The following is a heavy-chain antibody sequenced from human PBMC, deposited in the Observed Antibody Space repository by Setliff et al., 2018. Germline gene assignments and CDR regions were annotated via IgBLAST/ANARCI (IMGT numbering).Heavy chain of an antibody. CDR3: ASRATYYNFWSGYYGSWGNYFDY. V-gene: IGHV4-39*07. CDR1: GGSISSSSYY. D-gene: IGHD3-3*01. Sequence: PSETLSLTCTVSGGSISSSSYYWGWIRQPPGKGLEWIGSIYYSGSTYYNPSLKSRVTISVDTSKNQFSLKLSSVTAADTAVYYCASRATYYNFWSGYYGSWGNYFDYWGQGTLVTVSS. CDR2: IYYSGST. J-gene: IGHJ4*02.